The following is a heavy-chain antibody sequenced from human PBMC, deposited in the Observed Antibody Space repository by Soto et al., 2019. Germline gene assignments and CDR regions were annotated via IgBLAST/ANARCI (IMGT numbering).Heavy chain of an antibody. CDR3: ARHTPKYYYDTENWFDN. D-gene: IGHD3-22*01. V-gene: IGHV5-51*01. J-gene: IGHJ5*02. Sequence: GESLKISCKGSGYSFTSYWIGWVRQMPGKGLEWMGIIYPGDSDTRYSPSFQGQVTISADKSISTAYLQWSSLKASDTAMYDCARHTPKYYYDTENWFDNWCQGTLVTVSS. CDR1: GYSFTSYW. CDR2: IYPGDSDT.